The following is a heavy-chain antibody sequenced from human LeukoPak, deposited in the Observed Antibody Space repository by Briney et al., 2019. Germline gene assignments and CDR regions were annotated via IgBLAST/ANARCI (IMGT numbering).Heavy chain of an antibody. CDR3: ARKLFEYYDILTGYYYFDY. CDR1: GYTFTSYG. D-gene: IGHD3-9*01. CDR2: IIPIFGTA. V-gene: IGHV1-69*13. Sequence: SVKVSCKASGYTFTSYGISWVRQAPGQGLEWMGGIIPIFGTANYAQKFQGRVTITADESTSTAYMELSSLRSEDTAVYYCARKLFEYYDILTGYYYFDYWGQGTLVTVSS. J-gene: IGHJ4*02.